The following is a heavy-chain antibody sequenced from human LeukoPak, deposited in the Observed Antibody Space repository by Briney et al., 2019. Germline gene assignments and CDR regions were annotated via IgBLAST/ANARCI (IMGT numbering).Heavy chain of an antibody. CDR2: IDRNGDST. D-gene: IGHD3-22*01. V-gene: IGHV3-20*04. CDR3: AKATITTDAFDI. CDR1: GFTFDDYG. Sequence: GGSLRLSCAASGFTFDDYGMSWVRQAPGKGLEWVSGIDRNGDSTGYADSVEGRFTISRDNAKNSLYLQMDSLRAEDTALYYCAKATITTDAFDIWGQGTMVTVSS. J-gene: IGHJ3*02.